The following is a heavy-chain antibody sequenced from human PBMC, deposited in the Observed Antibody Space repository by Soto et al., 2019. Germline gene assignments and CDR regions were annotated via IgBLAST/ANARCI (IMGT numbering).Heavy chain of an antibody. CDR2: INHSGST. CDR3: SRGLTVAGTSFQLDP. CDR1: GGSFSGYY. V-gene: IGHV4-34*01. Sequence: SETLSLTCAVYGGSFSGYYFCWIRQPPGKGLEWIGEINHSGSTNYNPSLKSRVTISVDTSMNQFSLKLSSVTAADTAVYFCSRGLTVAGTSFQLDPWGQGTLVTVSS. J-gene: IGHJ5*02. D-gene: IGHD6-19*01.